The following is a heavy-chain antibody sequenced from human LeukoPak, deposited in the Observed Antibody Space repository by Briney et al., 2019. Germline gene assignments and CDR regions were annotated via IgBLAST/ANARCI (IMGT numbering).Heavy chain of an antibody. CDR2: ISGSGGST. V-gene: IGHV3-23*01. D-gene: IGHD2-15*01. J-gene: IGHJ3*02. CDR3: AKDSDGPFIASGAFDI. CDR1: GFTFSSYA. Sequence: GGSLRLSCAASGFTFSSYAMSWVRQAPGKGLEWVSAISGSGGSTYYADSVKGRFTISRDNSKNTLYLQMNSLRAEDTAVYYCAKDSDGPFIASGAFDIWGQGTMVTVSS.